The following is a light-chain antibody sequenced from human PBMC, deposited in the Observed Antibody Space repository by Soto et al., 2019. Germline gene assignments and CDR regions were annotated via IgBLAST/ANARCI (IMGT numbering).Light chain of an antibody. CDR1: QSVRRD. Sequence: EIVMTQSPVTLSVSPGERATLSCRASQSVRRDLAWYQQKPGQPPRLLMYGASNRATGIPDRFSGSGSGTDFTLTISRLEPEDFAVYYCQQYGSSGTFGQGTKVAIK. V-gene: IGKV3-20*01. J-gene: IGKJ1*01. CDR3: QQYGSSGT. CDR2: GAS.